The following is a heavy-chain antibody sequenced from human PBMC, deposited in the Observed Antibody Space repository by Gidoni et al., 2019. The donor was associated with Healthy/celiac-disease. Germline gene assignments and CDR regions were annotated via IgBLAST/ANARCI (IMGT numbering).Heavy chain of an antibody. D-gene: IGHD1-26*01. Sequence: QVQRVQSGSELKKPGASVKVSCKASGYTFTSYAMNWVRQAPGQGLEWMGWINTNTGNPTYAQGFTGRFVFSLDTSVSTAYLQISSLKAEDTAVYYCARGALGATRGVPRPFDPWGQGTLVTVSS. J-gene: IGHJ5*02. V-gene: IGHV7-4-1*02. CDR3: ARGALGATRGVPRPFDP. CDR2: INTNTGNP. CDR1: GYTFTSYA.